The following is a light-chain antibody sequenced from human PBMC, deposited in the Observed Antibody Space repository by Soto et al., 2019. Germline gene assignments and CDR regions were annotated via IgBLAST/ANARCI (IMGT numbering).Light chain of an antibody. CDR3: HQYGSSPPYT. J-gene: IGKJ2*01. Sequence: EIVLTQSPVTLSLSPGERATLSCRASQSVSNNYIAWYQQKPGQAPRLLIFGSSDRATGIPDRCSGSGSGTDFTLTISRLQPEDFSVYYCHQYGSSPPYTFGQGTNLEI. CDR1: QSVSNNY. CDR2: GSS. V-gene: IGKV3-20*01.